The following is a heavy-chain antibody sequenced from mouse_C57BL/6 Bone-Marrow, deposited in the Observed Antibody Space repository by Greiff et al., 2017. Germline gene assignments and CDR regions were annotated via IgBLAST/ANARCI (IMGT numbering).Heavy chain of an antibody. CDR3: ARDSLLLRAMDY. V-gene: IGHV7-1*01. CDR2: SRNKANDYTT. CDR1: GFTFSDFY. J-gene: IGHJ4*01. Sequence: EVKLVESGGGLVQSGRSLRLSCATSGFTFSDFYMEWVRQAPGKGLEWIAASRNKANDYTTEYSASVKGRFIVSRDTSQSILYLQMNALRAEDTAIYYCARDSLLLRAMDYWGQGTSVTVSS. D-gene: IGHD1-1*01.